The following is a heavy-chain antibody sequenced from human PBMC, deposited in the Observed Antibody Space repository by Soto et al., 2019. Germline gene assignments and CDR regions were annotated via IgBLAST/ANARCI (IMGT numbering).Heavy chain of an antibody. CDR3: ARMYSSGAGWLHP. V-gene: IGHV4-31*03. D-gene: IGHD6-25*01. CDR1: GYSITAGGYY. J-gene: IGHJ5*02. Sequence: SETLSLTCFVSGYSITAGGYYWSWIRHHPGKGLEWIGSFYSSGSIIYNPSLRSRGSISGDTSSNQFSMSLTSVTAADTARYYCARMYSSGAGWLHPWAQGTLVTVSS. CDR2: FYSSGSI.